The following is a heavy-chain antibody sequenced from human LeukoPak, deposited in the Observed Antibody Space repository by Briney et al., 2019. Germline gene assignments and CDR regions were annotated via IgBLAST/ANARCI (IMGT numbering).Heavy chain of an antibody. Sequence: GGSLRLSCAASGFTFSSYGMHWVRQAPGKGLEWVAFIRYDGSNKYYADSVKGRFTISRDNSKNTLYLQMNSLRAEDTAVYYCAKDRSASGYYYYYMDVWGKGTTVTVSS. CDR2: IRYDGSNK. J-gene: IGHJ6*03. CDR1: GFTFSSYG. V-gene: IGHV3-30*02. D-gene: IGHD3-10*01. CDR3: AKDRSASGYYYYYMDV.